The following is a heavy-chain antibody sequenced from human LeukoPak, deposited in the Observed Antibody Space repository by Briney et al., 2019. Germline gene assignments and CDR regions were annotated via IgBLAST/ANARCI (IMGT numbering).Heavy chain of an antibody. CDR3: ARDRGYSGYLNAFDI. D-gene: IGHD5-12*01. V-gene: IGHV4-4*07. Sequence: SETLSLTCTVSGGSISSYYWSWIRQPAGKGLEWIGRIYTSGSTNHNPSLKSRVTMSVDTSKNQFSLKLSSVTAADTAVYYCARDRGYSGYLNAFDIWGQGTMVTVSS. CDR1: GGSISSYY. J-gene: IGHJ3*02. CDR2: IYTSGST.